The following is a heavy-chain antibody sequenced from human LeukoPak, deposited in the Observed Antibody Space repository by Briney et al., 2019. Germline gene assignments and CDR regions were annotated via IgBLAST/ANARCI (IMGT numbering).Heavy chain of an antibody. V-gene: IGHV3-30*18. Sequence: GGSLRLSCAASGFTFSTYGMHWVRQAPGKGLEWVAVISYDGRNKYYPDSVKGRFTFSKDNSKNTLYLQMNSLRAEDTAVYYCAKDGDYYGSGTKGYYFDHWGQGTLVTVSS. CDR3: AKDGDYYGSGTKGYYFDH. CDR1: GFTFSTYG. J-gene: IGHJ4*02. D-gene: IGHD3-10*01. CDR2: ISYDGRNK.